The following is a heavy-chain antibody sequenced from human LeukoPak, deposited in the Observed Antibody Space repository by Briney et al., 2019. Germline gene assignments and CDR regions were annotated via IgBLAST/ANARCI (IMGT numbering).Heavy chain of an antibody. CDR2: IYYSGST. CDR3: ARSDGPRYMDV. D-gene: IGHD5-24*01. Sequence: PSETLSLTCTVSGGSISSYYWSWIRQPPGKGLEWIGYIYYSGSTNYNPSLKSRVTISVDTSKNQFSLKLSSVTAADTAVYYCARSDGPRYMDVWGKGTTVTVSS. CDR1: GGSISSYY. V-gene: IGHV4-59*01. J-gene: IGHJ6*03.